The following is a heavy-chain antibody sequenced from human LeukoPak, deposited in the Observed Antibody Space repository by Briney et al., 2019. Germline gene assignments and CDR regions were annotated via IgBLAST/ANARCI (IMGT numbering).Heavy chain of an antibody. CDR1: GGSISSYY. J-gene: IGHJ4*02. V-gene: IGHV4-59*01. D-gene: IGHD4-17*01. CDR2: IYYSRST. CDR3: ASARMTTVTEFDY. Sequence: PSETLSLTCTVSGGSISSYYWSWIRQPPGKGLEWIGYIYYSRSTNYNPSLNSRVTISVDTSKNQFSLKLRSVTAADTAVYYCASARMTTVTEFDYWGQGTLVTVSS.